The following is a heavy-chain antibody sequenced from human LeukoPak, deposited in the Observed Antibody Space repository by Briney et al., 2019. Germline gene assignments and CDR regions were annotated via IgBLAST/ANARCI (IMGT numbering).Heavy chain of an antibody. CDR1: GDSITSDY. Sequence: SETLSLTCTVSGDSITSDYWSWIRQPPGKGLEWIGFINNRGTTSYNPSPKSRVTISRDMSKNQFALKLSSVSAADTAVYYCARYRDGDSDISLDIWGRGTLVTVSS. CDR2: INNRGTT. J-gene: IGHJ4*02. V-gene: IGHV4-59*08. D-gene: IGHD4-17*01. CDR3: ARYRDGDSDISLDI.